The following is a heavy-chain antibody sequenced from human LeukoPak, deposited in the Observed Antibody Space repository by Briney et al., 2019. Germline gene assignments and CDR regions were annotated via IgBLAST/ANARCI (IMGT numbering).Heavy chain of an antibody. CDR2: IIPTLGVT. D-gene: IGHD3-10*01. Sequence: SVKVSCKASGGTFTSHAISWVRQAPGQGLEWMGRIIPTLGVTTYAQKLQGRVTITADRSTSTAYMELSSLRSEDTAVYYCARDMDVGFGELVDSWGQGTLVTVSS. CDR3: ARDMDVGFGELVDS. V-gene: IGHV1-69*04. J-gene: IGHJ4*02. CDR1: GGTFTSHA.